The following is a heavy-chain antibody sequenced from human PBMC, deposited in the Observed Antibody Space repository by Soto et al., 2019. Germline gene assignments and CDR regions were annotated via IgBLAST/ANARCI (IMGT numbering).Heavy chain of an antibody. J-gene: IGHJ4*02. Sequence: SETLSLTCAVSGYSITTGSYWGWIRQPPGKGLEWIGSISQSGSSYYNPSLESRLTILIDTSKNQFSLKLSSVTAADTAVYYCARPHSSGWFTYDYWGQGALVTVSS. V-gene: IGHV4-38-2*01. CDR1: GYSITTGSY. D-gene: IGHD6-19*01. CDR2: ISQSGSS. CDR3: ARPHSSGWFTYDY.